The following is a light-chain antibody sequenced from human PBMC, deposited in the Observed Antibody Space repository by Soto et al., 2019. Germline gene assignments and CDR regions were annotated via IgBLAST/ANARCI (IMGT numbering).Light chain of an antibody. CDR3: QQYGSSPIT. J-gene: IGKJ5*01. CDR2: DAS. Sequence: EIVLTQSPATLSWAPGERATLSCGASQSVSSSYLAWYQQKPGLAPRLLIYDASSRATGIPDRFSGSGSGTDFTLTISRLETEDFAVYYCQQYGSSPITFGQGTRLEIK. CDR1: QSVSSSY. V-gene: IGKV3D-20*01.